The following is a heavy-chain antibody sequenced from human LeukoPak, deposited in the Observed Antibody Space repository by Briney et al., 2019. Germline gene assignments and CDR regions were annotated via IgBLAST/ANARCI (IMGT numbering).Heavy chain of an antibody. J-gene: IGHJ4*02. CDR2: INHSGST. V-gene: IGHV4-34*01. CDR1: GGSLYGYF. D-gene: IGHD6-13*01. Sequence: SETLSLTCAVSGGSLYGYFWSWIRQPPGKGLEWIGEINHSGSTNYNPSLKSRVTISVDTSKNHFSLKLSSMTAADTAVYYCARAGLRGAAAVWGQGTLVTVSS. CDR3: ARAGLRGAAAV.